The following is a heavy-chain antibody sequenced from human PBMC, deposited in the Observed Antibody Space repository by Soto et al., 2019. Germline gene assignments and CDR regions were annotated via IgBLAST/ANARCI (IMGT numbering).Heavy chain of an antibody. Sequence: QVHLQESGPGLVKPSGTLSLICAVSGGSISTTDWGSWVRQPPGKGLEWIGEVYHSGSFNYNPSLKSRLTISVDKSEYQFSLNLSSVTVADTAVYYCATGPEYSSRWFSNWGQGTLVTVSS. CDR3: ATGPEYSSRWFSN. CDR2: VYHSGSF. V-gene: IGHV4-4*02. D-gene: IGHD6-13*01. CDR1: GGSISTTDW. J-gene: IGHJ4*02.